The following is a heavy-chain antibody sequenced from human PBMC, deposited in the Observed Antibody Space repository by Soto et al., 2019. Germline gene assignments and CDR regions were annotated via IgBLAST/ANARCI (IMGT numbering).Heavy chain of an antibody. Sequence: EVQLLESGGGLVQPGGSLRLSCAASGFTFSSYAMSWVRQAPGKGLEWVSAISGSGGSTYYADSVKGRFTISRDNCKNTLYLQMNSLRAEDTAVYYCAKSQWLTKDYFDYWGQGTLVTVSS. D-gene: IGHD6-19*01. CDR3: AKSQWLTKDYFDY. CDR2: ISGSGGST. V-gene: IGHV3-23*01. J-gene: IGHJ4*02. CDR1: GFTFSSYA.